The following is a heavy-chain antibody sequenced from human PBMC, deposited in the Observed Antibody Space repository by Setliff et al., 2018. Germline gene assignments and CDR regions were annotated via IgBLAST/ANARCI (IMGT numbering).Heavy chain of an antibody. J-gene: IGHJ4*02. Sequence: GGSLRLSCAASGFTLSSYSMNWVRQAPGKGLEWVSYISSSSSTIYYADSVKGRFTISRDNAKNSLYLQMNSLRAEDTAVYYCARDRGSGSYSLRYFDYWGQGTLVTVS. CDR1: GFTLSSYS. D-gene: IGHD1-26*01. CDR2: ISSSSSTI. V-gene: IGHV3-48*01. CDR3: ARDRGSGSYSLRYFDY.